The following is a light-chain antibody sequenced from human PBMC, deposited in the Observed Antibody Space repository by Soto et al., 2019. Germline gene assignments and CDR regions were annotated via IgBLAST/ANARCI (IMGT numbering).Light chain of an antibody. CDR2: EVN. J-gene: IGLJ1*01. CDR3: SSYAGSSNV. Sequence: ALTHPPSASGSPGQSVAISCTGTSSDVGGYNYVSWYQQHPSKAPKLMIYEVNKRPSGVPDRFSGSKSGNTASLTVSGLQAEDEADYYCSSYAGSSNVFGTGTKVTVL. V-gene: IGLV2-8*01. CDR1: SSDVGGYNY.